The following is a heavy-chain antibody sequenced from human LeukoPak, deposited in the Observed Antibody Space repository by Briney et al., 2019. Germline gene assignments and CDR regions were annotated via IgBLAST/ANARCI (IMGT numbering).Heavy chain of an antibody. CDR3: ARDLNYYYYGMDV. CDR1: GFTFSSDW. V-gene: IGHV3-74*01. J-gene: IGHJ6*02. CDR2: INSDGSST. Sequence: PGGALRLACAASGFTFSSDWMHWVRQAPGKGLVWVSRINSDGSSTSYADSVKGRFTISRDNAKNTLYLQTNSLRAEDTAVYYCARDLNYYYYGMDVWGQGTTVAVSS.